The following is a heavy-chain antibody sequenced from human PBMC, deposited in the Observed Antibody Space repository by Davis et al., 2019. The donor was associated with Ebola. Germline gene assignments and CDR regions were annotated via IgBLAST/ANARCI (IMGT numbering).Heavy chain of an antibody. J-gene: IGHJ4*02. CDR2: MSLDGTQK. Sequence: PGGSLRLSCAASGFTFSTYWMAWVRQAPGKGLEWVAHMSLDGTQKYYVDSVKGRFTISRDNAKNSLYLQMNSLGADDTAVYYCARVSYSDYYWGQGTLVTVSS. V-gene: IGHV3-7*03. CDR3: ARVSYSDYY. CDR1: GFTFSTYW. D-gene: IGHD4-11*01.